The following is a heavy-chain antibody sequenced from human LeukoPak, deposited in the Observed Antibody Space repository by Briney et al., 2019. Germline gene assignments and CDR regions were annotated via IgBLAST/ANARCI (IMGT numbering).Heavy chain of an antibody. J-gene: IGHJ4*02. CDR3: ARDAYYYGSSFDY. CDR1: GFTFSSYE. V-gene: IGHV3-48*03. D-gene: IGHD3-10*01. CDR2: ISSSGSTI. Sequence: GGSLRLSCAASGFTFSSYEMNWVRQAPGKGLEWVSYISSSGSTIYYADSVKGRFTISRDNAKNSLYLQMNSLRAEDTAVYYCARDAYYYGSSFDYWGQGTLVTVSS.